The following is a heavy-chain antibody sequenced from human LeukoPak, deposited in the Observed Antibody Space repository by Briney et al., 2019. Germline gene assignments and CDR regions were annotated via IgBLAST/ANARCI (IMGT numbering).Heavy chain of an antibody. CDR3: ASGSYLYYYYYMDV. J-gene: IGHJ6*03. V-gene: IGHV3-23*01. CDR2: ISGSGGST. CDR1: GFTFSSDA. D-gene: IGHD1-26*01. Sequence: GGSLRLSCAASGFTFSSDAMSWFRQAPGKGLEWVSAISGSGGSTYYADSVKGRFTISRDNSKNTLYLQMNSLRAEDTAVYYCASGSYLYYYYYMDVWGKGTTVTVSS.